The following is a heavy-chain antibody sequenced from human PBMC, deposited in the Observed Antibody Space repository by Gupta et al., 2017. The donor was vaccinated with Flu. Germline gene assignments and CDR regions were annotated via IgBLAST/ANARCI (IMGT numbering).Heavy chain of an antibody. J-gene: IGHJ5*02. CDR3: SRELLWFGYNKFDP. CDR2: LFYTGST. Sequence: QLQLQESGPPLVKPSETLSLTCSVSGGSMTGASYYWAWIRQPPGQGLEWIATLFYTGSTYYNPSLKSRATISVDTSKNQFSLKPTSVTAADTAVYYCSRELLWFGYNKFDPWGQGTLVTVSS. CDR1: GGSMTGASYY. V-gene: IGHV4-39*01. D-gene: IGHD3-10*01.